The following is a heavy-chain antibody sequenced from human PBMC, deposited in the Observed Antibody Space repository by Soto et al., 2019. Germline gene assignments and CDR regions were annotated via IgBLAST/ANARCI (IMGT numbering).Heavy chain of an antibody. D-gene: IGHD6-6*01. V-gene: IGHV3-30-3*01. CDR1: GFTFSSYA. Sequence: PGGSLRLSCAASGFTFSSYAMHWVRQAPGKWLEWVAVISYDGSNKYYADSVKGRFTISRDNSKNTLYLQMNSLRAEDTAVYYCARVYSSSNYHYYYYGMDVWGQGXAVTVYS. CDR2: ISYDGSNK. J-gene: IGHJ6*02. CDR3: ARVYSSSNYHYYYYGMDV.